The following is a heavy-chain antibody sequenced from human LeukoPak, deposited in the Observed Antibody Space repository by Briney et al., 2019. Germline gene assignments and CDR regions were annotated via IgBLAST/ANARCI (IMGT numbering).Heavy chain of an antibody. D-gene: IGHD5/OR15-5a*01. J-gene: IGHJ6*03. CDR1: GGSISSGVFY. Sequence: SETLSLTCSLSGGSISSGVFYWSWLRQPAGKGLEWVGRIYTTGNTNYNPSLKSRVTMSIDTSENQFSLKLTSVTAADTAVYYCARGSFYRNSYYYYINVWGTGTTVTVSS. CDR2: IYTTGNT. V-gene: IGHV4-61*02. CDR3: ARGSFYRNSYYYYINV.